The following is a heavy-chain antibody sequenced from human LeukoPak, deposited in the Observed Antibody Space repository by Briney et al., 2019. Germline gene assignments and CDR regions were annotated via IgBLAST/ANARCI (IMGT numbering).Heavy chain of an antibody. D-gene: IGHD3-9*01. J-gene: IGHJ2*01. Sequence: ASVKVSCKASGYTFTNYDINWVRQAPGQGLEWMGWINPNSGGTNYAQKFQGRVTMTRDTSISTAYMELSRLRSDDTAVYYCARADVLRYLYFDLWGRGTLVTVSS. CDR2: INPNSGGT. CDR3: ARADVLRYLYFDL. V-gene: IGHV1-2*02. CDR1: GYTFTNYD.